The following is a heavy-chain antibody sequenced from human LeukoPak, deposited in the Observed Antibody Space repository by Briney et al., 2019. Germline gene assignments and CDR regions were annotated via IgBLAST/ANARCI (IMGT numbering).Heavy chain of an antibody. V-gene: IGHV1-18*01. J-gene: IGHJ4*02. D-gene: IGHD5-18*01. CDR2: INAYNGNT. CDR1: GYTFSSYG. CDR3: VRDAERGYSYGSDY. Sequence: ASVKVSCKASGYTFSSYGITWVRQAPGQGLEWMRWINAYNGNTNYAQKLQGRVTITTDTSTSTAYMELRSLRSDDTAVYYCVRDAERGYSYGSDYWGQGTLLTVSS.